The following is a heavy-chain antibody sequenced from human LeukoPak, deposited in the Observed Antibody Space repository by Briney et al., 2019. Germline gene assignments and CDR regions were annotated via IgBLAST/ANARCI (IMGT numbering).Heavy chain of an antibody. D-gene: IGHD1-26*01. Sequence: GGSLRLSCAASGFTFSSYGMSWVRQAPGKGLEWVSAISGSGGSTYYADSVKARFTISRDNSKNTLYLQMNSLRAEDTAVYYCATYSTTYDYYYYYMDVWGKGTTVTISS. J-gene: IGHJ6*03. CDR3: ATYSTTYDYYYYYMDV. CDR2: ISGSGGST. V-gene: IGHV3-23*01. CDR1: GFTFSSYG.